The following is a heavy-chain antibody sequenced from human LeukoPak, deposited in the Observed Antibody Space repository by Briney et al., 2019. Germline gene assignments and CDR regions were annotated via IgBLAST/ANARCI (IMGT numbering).Heavy chain of an antibody. D-gene: IGHD3-22*01. CDR3: ARDLGSSGYSLDY. CDR2: ISYDESNK. Sequence: GGSLRLSCAASGFSFSSYAMHWVRQAPGKGLEWVAVISYDESNKYYADSVKGRFTISRDNAKNTLYLQMNSLRAEDTAVYYCARDLGSSGYSLDYWGQGTLVTVSS. V-gene: IGHV3-30*04. CDR1: GFSFSSYA. J-gene: IGHJ4*02.